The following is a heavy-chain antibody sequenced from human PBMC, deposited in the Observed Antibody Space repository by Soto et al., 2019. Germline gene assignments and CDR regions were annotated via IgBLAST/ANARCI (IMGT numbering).Heavy chain of an antibody. CDR2: ISYDGNNK. V-gene: IGHV3-30-3*01. CDR1: GFTYSTYT. Sequence: GGSLRLSCAASGFTYSTYTMHWVRQAPGKGLEWVAVISYDGNNKFYADSVKGRFTISRDNAKNSLYLQMNSLRDEDTAVYYCARASSGWYPPYFDYWGQGTLVTVSS. D-gene: IGHD6-19*01. CDR3: ARASSGWYPPYFDY. J-gene: IGHJ4*02.